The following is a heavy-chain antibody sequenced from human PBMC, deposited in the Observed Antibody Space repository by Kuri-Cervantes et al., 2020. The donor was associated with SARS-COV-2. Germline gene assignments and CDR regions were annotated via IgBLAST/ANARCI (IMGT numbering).Heavy chain of an antibody. CDR2: IMPAGNNI. V-gene: IGHV3-33*08. J-gene: IGHJ4*02. Sequence: GGSLRLSCAASGFTVNSNYMSWVRRAPGKGLEWVAVIMPAGNNIYYVDSVKGRFTISRGNSRNTLYLQMNSLRADDTAVYYCVRSLYSSGYLYFDLWGQGTLVTVSS. CDR1: GFTVNSNY. CDR3: VRSLYSSGYLYFDL. D-gene: IGHD3-22*01.